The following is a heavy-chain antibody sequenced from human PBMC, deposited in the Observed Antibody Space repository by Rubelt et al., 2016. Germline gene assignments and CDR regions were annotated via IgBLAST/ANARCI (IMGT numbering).Heavy chain of an antibody. Sequence: QVQLQQWGAGLLKPSETLSLTCAVYGGSFSGYYWSWIRQPPGKGLEWIGEINHSGSTNYNPSLKMRVTISVETSKNQCSRKRSPVTAADTAVYYCARGKGNSNYFNWFDPWGQGTLVTVSS. J-gene: IGHJ5*02. V-gene: IGHV4-34*01. CDR3: ARGKGNSNYFNWFDP. CDR2: INHSGST. D-gene: IGHD4-11*01. CDR1: GGSFSGYY.